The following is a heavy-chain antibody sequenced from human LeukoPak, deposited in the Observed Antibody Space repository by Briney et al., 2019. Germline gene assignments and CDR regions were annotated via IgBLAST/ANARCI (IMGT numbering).Heavy chain of an antibody. CDR1: GGSITSNYHS. Sequence: SETLSLTCTVSGGSITSNYHSWGWLRQPPGKGLEWMGNIYHGGPTYYSPPLQSRITISVDTSKNQFYVKLRSVTAADTAVYYCARLLGSSYYSFDSWGQGTLVTVSS. V-gene: IGHV4-39*01. D-gene: IGHD3-22*01. J-gene: IGHJ4*02. CDR3: ARLLGSSYYSFDS. CDR2: IYHGGPT.